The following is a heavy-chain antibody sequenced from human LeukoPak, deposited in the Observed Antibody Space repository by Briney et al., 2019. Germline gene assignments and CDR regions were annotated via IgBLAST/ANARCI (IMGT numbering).Heavy chain of an antibody. CDR2: ISGSGGST. CDR1: GFTFSSCD. CDR3: AREVGAAAGTHWFDP. Sequence: GGSLRLSCAASGFTFSSCDMSWVRQPPGKGLEWVSAISGSGGSTSYADSVKGRFTISRDNAKNSLYLQMNSLRAEDTAVYYCAREVGAAAGTHWFDPWGQGTLVTVSS. D-gene: IGHD6-13*01. J-gene: IGHJ5*02. V-gene: IGHV3-23*01.